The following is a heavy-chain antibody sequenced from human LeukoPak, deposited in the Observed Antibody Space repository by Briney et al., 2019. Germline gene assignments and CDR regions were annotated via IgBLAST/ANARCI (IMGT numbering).Heavy chain of an antibody. J-gene: IGHJ4*02. CDR1: GYTFTGYY. CDR3: ARARPYDYVWGTYHYSFDY. CDR2: ISPHSGGT. V-gene: IGHV1-2*02. Sequence: GASVKVSCKASGYTFTGYYVHWVRQAPGQGLEWMGWISPHSGGTISAQKFHGRVTMTRDTSINTAYMELGRLRSDDTAVYYCARARPYDYVWGTYHYSFDYWGQGTLVTVSS. D-gene: IGHD3-16*02.